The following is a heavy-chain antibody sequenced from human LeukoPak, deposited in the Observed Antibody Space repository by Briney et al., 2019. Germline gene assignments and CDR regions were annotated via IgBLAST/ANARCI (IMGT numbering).Heavy chain of an antibody. CDR3: ARGLGGSGSYFLTFDY. J-gene: IGHJ4*02. CDR1: GYTFTSYS. CDR2: ISAYNGNT. Sequence: WASVKVSCKASGYTFTSYSINWVRQAPGQGLEWMGWISAYNGNTKYAQKLQGRVTMTTDTSTSTAYMELRSLRSDDTAVYYCARGLGGSGSYFLTFDYWGQGTLVTVFS. V-gene: IGHV1-18*01. D-gene: IGHD1-26*01.